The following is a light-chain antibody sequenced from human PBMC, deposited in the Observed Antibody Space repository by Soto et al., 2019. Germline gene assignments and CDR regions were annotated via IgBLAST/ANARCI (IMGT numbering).Light chain of an antibody. CDR2: TAS. CDR1: QTISSW. V-gene: IGKV1-39*01. J-gene: IGKJ1*01. CDR3: QQTYSTPK. Sequence: DIQMTQSPSSLSASVVARVTITFRASQTISSWLAWYQQKPGKAPKLLIYTASTLHSGVPSRFSGSGFGTDFALTISGLQPEDFATYYCQQTYSTPKFGQGTKVDIK.